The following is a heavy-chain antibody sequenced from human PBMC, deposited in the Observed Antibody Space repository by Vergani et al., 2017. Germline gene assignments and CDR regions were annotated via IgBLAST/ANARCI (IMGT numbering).Heavy chain of an antibody. CDR3: ARQFWVSQGVGAFET. V-gene: IGHV4-38-2*02. CDR2: VFHSGRA. J-gene: IGHJ3*02. Sequence: QVQLQESGPGLVKPSETLSLTCSVSGYSISRGYYWGWIRQPPGKGLEWIATVFHSGRANYHPSLRRRVTISVETSKNQCSLRLTTLPAAAAAVYYCARQFWVSQGVGAFETWGRGTEVSVSS. D-gene: IGHD3-16*01. CDR1: GYSISRGYY.